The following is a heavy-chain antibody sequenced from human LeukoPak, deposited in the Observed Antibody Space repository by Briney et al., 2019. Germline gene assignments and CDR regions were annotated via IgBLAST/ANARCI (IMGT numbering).Heavy chain of an antibody. Sequence: GGSLRLSCAASGFTVSSNYMSWVRQAPGKGLEWVSVIYSGGSTYYADSVKGRFTISRDNSKNTLYLQMNSLRAEDTAVYYCARDRGIAWYYFDYWGQGILVTVSS. CDR2: IYSGGST. CDR3: ARDRGIAWYYFDY. CDR1: GFTVSSNY. D-gene: IGHD6-13*01. V-gene: IGHV3-53*01. J-gene: IGHJ4*02.